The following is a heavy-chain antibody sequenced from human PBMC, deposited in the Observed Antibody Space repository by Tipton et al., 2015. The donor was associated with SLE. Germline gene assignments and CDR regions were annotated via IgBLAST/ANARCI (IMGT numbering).Heavy chain of an antibody. V-gene: IGHV3-48*01. D-gene: IGHD1-7*01. J-gene: IGHJ4*02. Sequence: LSLTCAASGFTFSSYSMNWVRQAPGKGLEWVSYISSSSSTIYYADSVKGRFTISRDNAKNPLYLQMNSLRAEDTAVYYCARDLRTGTPDYWGQGTLVTVPS. CDR1: GFTFSSYS. CDR2: ISSSSSTI. CDR3: ARDLRTGTPDY.